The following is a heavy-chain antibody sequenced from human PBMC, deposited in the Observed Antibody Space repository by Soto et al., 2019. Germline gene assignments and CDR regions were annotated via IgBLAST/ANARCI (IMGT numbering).Heavy chain of an antibody. CDR2: ISSSSSYI. CDR3: ARAAAGSGVPYYFDY. D-gene: IGHD6-13*01. CDR1: GFTFSSYS. J-gene: IGHJ4*02. Sequence: GGSLRLSCAASGFTFSSYSMNWVRQAPGKGLEWVSSISSSSSYIYYADSVKGRFTISRDNAKNSLYLQMNSLRAEDTAVYYCARAAAGSGVPYYFDYWGQGTLVTVSS. V-gene: IGHV3-21*01.